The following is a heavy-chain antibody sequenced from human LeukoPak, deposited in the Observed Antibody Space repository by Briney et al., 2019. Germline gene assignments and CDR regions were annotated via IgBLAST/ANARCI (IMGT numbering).Heavy chain of an antibody. D-gene: IGHD3-3*01. CDR1: GYTFTNYG. J-gene: IGHJ5*02. CDR2: ISVYYGDT. CDR3: ARVLRTWEGFDP. Sequence: ASVKVSCKASGYTFTNYGISWVRQAPGQGLEWMGWISVYYGDTSYVQKFQGRVTMTTDTSTNTAYMELRSLRSDDTAVYYCARVLRTWEGFDPWGQGTLVTVSS. V-gene: IGHV1-18*01.